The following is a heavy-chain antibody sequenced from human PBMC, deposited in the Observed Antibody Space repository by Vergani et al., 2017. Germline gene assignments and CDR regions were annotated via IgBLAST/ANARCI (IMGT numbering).Heavy chain of an antibody. CDR2: ISDGADNT. D-gene: IGHD5-12*01. V-gene: IGHV3-23*01. J-gene: IGHJ6*02. Sequence: EVQLLESGGGVVQPGGSLRLSCAASGFTFSGYAMSWVRQTPGRGLELFSIISDGADNTYYADSVKGRFTVSRDYSKNTLFLQMNSLRAEDPAVYYCAWVSGYSYYNYCLDVWGQGTTVTVSS. CDR3: AWVSGYSYYNYCLDV. CDR1: GFTFSGYA.